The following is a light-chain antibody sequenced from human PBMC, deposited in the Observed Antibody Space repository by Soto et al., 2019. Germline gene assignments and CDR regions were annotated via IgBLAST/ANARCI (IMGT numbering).Light chain of an antibody. CDR3: LQYNSYPYT. CDR2: AAS. J-gene: IGKJ2*01. CDR1: QGIRND. Sequence: DIQMTQSPSSLSTSVGDRVTITCRASQGIRNDLSWYQQRPGKAPKRLIYAASSLQSGVPSRFSVSGPATKFTLTISSLQPEDFATYCCLQYNSYPYTFGQGTKLEIK. V-gene: IGKV1-17*01.